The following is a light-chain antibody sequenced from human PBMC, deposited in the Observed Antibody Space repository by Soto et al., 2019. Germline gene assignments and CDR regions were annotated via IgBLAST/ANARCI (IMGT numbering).Light chain of an antibody. J-gene: IGKJ3*01. Sequence: DIQMTQSPSSVSASVGDRVTITCRASQGIRSWLAWYQQKPGKAPKVLIHGATSLQSGVPSRFSGSGSGTEFTLTISSLQPEDFATYFRQQSNSFPFTFGPGTKVDIK. CDR3: QQSNSFPFT. CDR1: QGIRSW. CDR2: GAT. V-gene: IGKV1-12*01.